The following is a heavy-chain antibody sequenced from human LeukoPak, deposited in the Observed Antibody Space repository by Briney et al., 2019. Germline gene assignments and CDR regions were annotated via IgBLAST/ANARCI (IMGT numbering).Heavy chain of an antibody. D-gene: IGHD3-10*01. Sequence: PGGSLRLSCVASGFTFSGYWMHWVRQAPGKGLVWASRIYSDGITTTYADSVKGRFTISRDNAKNTLYLQMNSLRAEDTAVYYCARDFFRSGTHSNDYWGRGTLVTVSS. J-gene: IGHJ4*02. V-gene: IGHV3-74*01. CDR2: IYSDGITT. CDR1: GFTFSGYW. CDR3: ARDFFRSGTHSNDY.